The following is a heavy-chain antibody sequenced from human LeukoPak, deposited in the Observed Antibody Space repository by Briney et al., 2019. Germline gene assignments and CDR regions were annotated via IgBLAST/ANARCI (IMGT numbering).Heavy chain of an antibody. CDR3: ARFAYDSGSLS. Sequence: GGSLRLSCAASAFTFSRYWMHWVRQTPGEGLVWVSRINSDGTTTTYADSVKGRFTISRDNARNTLYLQMNSLRAEDTAVYYCARFAYDSGSLSWGQGALVTVSS. D-gene: IGHD3-10*01. CDR2: INSDGTTT. V-gene: IGHV3-74*01. CDR1: AFTFSRYW. J-gene: IGHJ5*02.